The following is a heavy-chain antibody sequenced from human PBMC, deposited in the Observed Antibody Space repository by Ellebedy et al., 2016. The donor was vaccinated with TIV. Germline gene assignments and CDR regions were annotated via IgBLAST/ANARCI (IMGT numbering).Heavy chain of an antibody. CDR3: ARRDRGGDYALPLGAFDI. J-gene: IGHJ3*02. CDR1: GGSISSSSYY. CDR2: IYYSGST. D-gene: IGHD4-17*01. Sequence: MPGGSLRLSCTVSGGSISSSSYYWGWIRQPPGKGLEWIGSIYYSGSTYYNPSLKSRVTISVDTSKNQFSLKLSSVTAADTAVYYCARRDRGGDYALPLGAFDIWGQGTMVTVSS. V-gene: IGHV4-39*01.